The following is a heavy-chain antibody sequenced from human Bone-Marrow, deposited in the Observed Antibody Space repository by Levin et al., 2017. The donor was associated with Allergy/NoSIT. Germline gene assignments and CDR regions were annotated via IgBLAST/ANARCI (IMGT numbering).Heavy chain of an antibody. CDR3: AGGPSRGY. V-gene: IGHV3-53*01. J-gene: IGHJ4*02. D-gene: IGHD3-16*01. CDR1: GFTVGNNY. Sequence: GESLKISCAASGFTVGNNYMSWVRQAPGKGLEWVSLMYSGGTTSYANSVKGRFTISRDSSKNTLYLQMDSLRVEDTAVYYCAGGPSRGYWGQGALVTVSS. CDR2: MYSGGTT.